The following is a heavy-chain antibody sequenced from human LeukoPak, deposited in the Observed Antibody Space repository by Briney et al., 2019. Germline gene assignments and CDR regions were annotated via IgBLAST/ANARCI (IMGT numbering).Heavy chain of an antibody. D-gene: IGHD3-22*01. CDR2: IYYNGYT. Sequence: SETLSLTCTVSGGSIGTYYWSWIRQPPGKGLEWIGYIYYNGYTDYNPSLKSRVTISLHTSKNQFSLKLSSVTAADTAVYYCARVTGYMIEDYFDYWGQGTLVTVSS. CDR1: GGSIGTYY. CDR3: ARVTGYMIEDYFDY. J-gene: IGHJ4*02. V-gene: IGHV4-59*01.